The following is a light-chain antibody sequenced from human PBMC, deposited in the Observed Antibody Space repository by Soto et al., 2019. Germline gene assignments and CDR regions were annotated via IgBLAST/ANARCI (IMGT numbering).Light chain of an antibody. CDR1: QSVSSRY. CDR3: QEYGTSRT. J-gene: IGKJ1*01. V-gene: IGKV3-20*01. CDR2: AAS. Sequence: EVGLTQSPGTLSLSPGERTTLSCRASQSVSSRYLAWYQLRPGQAPRVLIYAASSRATGVPDGFSGSGSGPDFTLTISRLEPEDFAVYYCQEYGTSRTFGQGTKVDNK.